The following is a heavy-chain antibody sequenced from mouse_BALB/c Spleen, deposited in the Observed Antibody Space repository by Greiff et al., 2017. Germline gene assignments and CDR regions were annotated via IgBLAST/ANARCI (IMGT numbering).Heavy chain of an antibody. CDR1: GYSFTGYY. J-gene: IGHJ4*01. CDR2: ISCYNGAT. D-gene: IGHD2-4*01. Sequence: LVKTGASVKISCKASGYSFTGYYMHWVKQSHGKSLEWIGYISCYNGATSYNQKFMGKATFTVDTSSSTAYMQFNSLTSEDSAVYYCARSDYDYDGGSYAMDYWGQGTSVTVSS. V-gene: IGHV1S34*01. CDR3: ARSDYDYDGGSYAMDY.